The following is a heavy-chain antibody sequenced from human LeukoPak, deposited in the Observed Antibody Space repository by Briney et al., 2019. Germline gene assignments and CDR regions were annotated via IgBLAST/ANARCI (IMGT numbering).Heavy chain of an antibody. J-gene: IGHJ6*02. D-gene: IGHD3-16*01. CDR3: ARVRGGRSWYYYGMDV. CDR2: ISYDGDNE. V-gene: IGHV3-30-3*01. CDR1: GFTFSNFA. Sequence: GGSLRLSCAASGFTFSNFAMHWARQAPGKGLEWVAVISYDGDNEYYADSVKGQFTISRDNSKDRLYLQMNSLRPEDTAMYYCARVRGGRSWYYYGMDVWGRGTTVTVSS.